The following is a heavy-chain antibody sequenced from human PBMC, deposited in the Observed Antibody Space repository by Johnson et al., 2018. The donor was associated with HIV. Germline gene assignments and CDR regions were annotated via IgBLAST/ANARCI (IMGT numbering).Heavy chain of an antibody. V-gene: IGHV3-66*01. CDR2: IYSGGST. Sequence: EVQVVESGGGLVQPGGSLRLSCGASGFTVSSNYMSWVRQAPGKGLEWVSDIYSGGSTYYADSVKGRFTISRDNSKNTLFLQMNSLSAEDTALYFCAKYRMAGPGATGPFDIWGQGTVVTVSS. J-gene: IGHJ3*02. CDR1: GFTVSSNY. D-gene: IGHD6-13*01. CDR3: AKYRMAGPGATGPFDI.